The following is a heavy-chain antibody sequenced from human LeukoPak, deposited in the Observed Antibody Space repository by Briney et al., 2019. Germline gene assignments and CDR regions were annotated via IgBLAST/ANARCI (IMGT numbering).Heavy chain of an antibody. V-gene: IGHV4-59*08. J-gene: IGHJ4*02. CDR1: GGSISSYY. CDR3: ASLPVGAAAGSRPFDY. D-gene: IGHD6-13*01. Sequence: SETLSLTCTVSGGSISSYYWSWIRQPPGKGLEWIGYIYYSGSTNYNPSLKSRVTISVDTSRNQFSLKLSSVTAADTAVYYCASLPVGAAAGSRPFDYWGQGTLVTVSS. CDR2: IYYSGST.